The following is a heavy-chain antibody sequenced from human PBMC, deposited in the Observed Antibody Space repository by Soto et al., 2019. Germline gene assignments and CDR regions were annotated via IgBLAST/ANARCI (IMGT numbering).Heavy chain of an antibody. CDR3: AKEETDCSSTSCYTGDGYNAGFDY. CDR1: GFTFSSYA. D-gene: IGHD2-2*02. V-gene: IGHV3-23*01. J-gene: IGHJ4*02. Sequence: PGGSLRLSCAASGFTFSSYAMSWVRQAPGKGLEWVSAISGSGGSTYYADSVKGRFTISRDNSKNTLYLQMNSLRAEDTAVYYCAKEETDCSSTSCYTGDGYNAGFDYWGQGTLVTVSS. CDR2: ISGSGGST.